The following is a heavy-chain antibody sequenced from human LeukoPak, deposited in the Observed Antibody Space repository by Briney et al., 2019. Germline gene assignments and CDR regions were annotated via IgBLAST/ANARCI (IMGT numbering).Heavy chain of an antibody. CDR1: GFTFSSYT. Sequence: GGSLRLSCAASGFTFSSYTMHWVRQAPGKGLEWVSLISWDGGSTYYADSVKGRFTISRDNSKNSLYLQMNSLRTEDTALYYCAKDIYGSGSYLHYYYYYGMDVWGQGTTVTVSS. D-gene: IGHD3-10*01. V-gene: IGHV3-43*01. CDR2: ISWDGGST. J-gene: IGHJ6*02. CDR3: AKDIYGSGSYLHYYYYYGMDV.